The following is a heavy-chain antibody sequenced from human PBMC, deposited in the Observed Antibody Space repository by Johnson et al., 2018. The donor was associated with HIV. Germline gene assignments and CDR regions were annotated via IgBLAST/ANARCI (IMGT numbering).Heavy chain of an antibody. CDR2: IKSKTDGGTT. V-gene: IGHV3-15*01. D-gene: IGHD5-18*01. CDR3: ARERYGYQAIDAFDI. J-gene: IGHJ3*02. CDR1: GFTFSNAW. Sequence: EQLVESGGGLVQPGGSLRLSCAASGFTFSNAWMSWVRQAPGKGLEWVGRIKSKTDGGTTDYAAPVKGRFTISRDDSKNTLYLQMNSLRAEDMAVYYCARERYGYQAIDAFDIWGQGTMVTVSS.